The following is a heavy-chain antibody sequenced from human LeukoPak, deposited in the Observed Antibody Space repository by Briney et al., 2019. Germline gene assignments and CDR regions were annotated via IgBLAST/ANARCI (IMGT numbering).Heavy chain of an antibody. Sequence: ASVKVSCKASGYTFTGYYMHWVRQAPGQGLEWMGWINPNSGGTNYAQKFQGRVTMTRDTSISTAYTELSRLRSDDTAVYYCARDVEITIFGVGDRGYWGQGTLVTVSS. CDR3: ARDVEITIFGVGDRGY. V-gene: IGHV1-2*02. CDR2: INPNSGGT. CDR1: GYTFTGYY. D-gene: IGHD3-3*01. J-gene: IGHJ4*02.